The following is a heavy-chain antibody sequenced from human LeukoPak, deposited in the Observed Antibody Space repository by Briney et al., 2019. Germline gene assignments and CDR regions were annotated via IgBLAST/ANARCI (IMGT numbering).Heavy chain of an antibody. CDR1: GGSISSYY. CDR3: ASRRVGAFDY. V-gene: IGHV4-59*08. Sequence: PSVTLSLTCTVSGGSISSYYWSWIRQPPGKGLEWIGYIYYSGSTNYNPSLKSRVTISIDTSKNEFSLKLSSVTAADTAVYYCASRRVGAFDYWGQGTLVTVSS. CDR2: IYYSGST. D-gene: IGHD1-26*01. J-gene: IGHJ4*02.